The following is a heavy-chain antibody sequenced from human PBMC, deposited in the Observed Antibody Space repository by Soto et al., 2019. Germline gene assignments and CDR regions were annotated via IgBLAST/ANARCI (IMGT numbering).Heavy chain of an antibody. J-gene: IGHJ6*02. CDR3: AREKSYGMDL. CDR1: GYTFTSYD. V-gene: IGHV1-8*01. Sequence: QVQLVQSGAEVKKPGASVKVSCKASGYTFTSYDINWVRQATGQGLEWMGWMNPNSGNTGYAQKSQGRATMTRNTSISTAYMDLSSLRSDDTSVYYSAREKSYGMDLWGQGPTVTVSS. CDR2: MNPNSGNT.